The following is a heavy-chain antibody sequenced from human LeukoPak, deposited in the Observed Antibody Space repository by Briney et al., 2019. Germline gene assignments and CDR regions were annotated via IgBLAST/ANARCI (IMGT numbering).Heavy chain of an antibody. Sequence: SETLSLTCTVSGGSISSYYWSWIRQPPGKGLEWIGYIYYSGSTNYNPPLKSRVTISVDTSKNQFSLKLSSVTAADTAVYYCARVGSMIEDYGSGSYIDYWGQGTLVTVSS. CDR2: IYYSGST. J-gene: IGHJ4*02. V-gene: IGHV4-59*01. CDR1: GGSISSYY. CDR3: ARVGSMIEDYGSGSYIDY. D-gene: IGHD3-10*01.